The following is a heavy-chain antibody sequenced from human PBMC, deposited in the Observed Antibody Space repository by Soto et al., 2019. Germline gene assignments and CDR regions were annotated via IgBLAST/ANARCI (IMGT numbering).Heavy chain of an antibody. CDR2: ISSSGSSI. J-gene: IGHJ1*01. D-gene: IGHD3-22*01. CDR1: GFTFSTYE. CDR3: ARDGYDSSGDSEYFQY. Sequence: GGSLRLSCAASGFTFSTYEMNWVRQAPGKGLEWISYISSSGSSIYYADSVKGRFTISRDNAWNSLHLQMNSLRVEDTAVYYCARDGYDSSGDSEYFQYWGQGTLVTVSS. V-gene: IGHV3-48*03.